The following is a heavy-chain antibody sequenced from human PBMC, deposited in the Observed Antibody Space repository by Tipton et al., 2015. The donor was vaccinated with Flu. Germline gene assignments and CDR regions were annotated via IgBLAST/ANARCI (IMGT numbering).Heavy chain of an antibody. V-gene: IGHV4-39*07. CDR2: IYYSGNT. D-gene: IGHD3-22*01. Sequence: LRLSCTVSGGSISSSSYYWGWIRQPPGKGLEWIGSIYYSGNTYYNPSLKGRVTISVDTSKNQFSLKLSSVTAADTAVYYCARDGFITMIVVVTPGAFDIWGQGTMVTVPS. J-gene: IGHJ3*02. CDR1: GGSISSSSYY. CDR3: ARDGFITMIVVVTPGAFDI.